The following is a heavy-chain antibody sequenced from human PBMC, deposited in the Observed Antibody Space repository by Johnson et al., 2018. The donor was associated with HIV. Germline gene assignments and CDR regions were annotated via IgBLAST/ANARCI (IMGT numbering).Heavy chain of an antibody. D-gene: IGHD2-21*01. V-gene: IGHV3-20*04. Sequence: VQLVESGGGLVQPGGSLRLSCAASGFTFDDYGMSWVRQAPGKGLEWVSGINWSGGSTAYADSVKGRFTISRDNAKNSLYLQINSLRAEDTAVYYCARGGGDYTSDAFDIWGQGTMGTVSS. CDR2: INWSGGST. J-gene: IGHJ3*02. CDR1: GFTFDDYG. CDR3: ARGGGDYTSDAFDI.